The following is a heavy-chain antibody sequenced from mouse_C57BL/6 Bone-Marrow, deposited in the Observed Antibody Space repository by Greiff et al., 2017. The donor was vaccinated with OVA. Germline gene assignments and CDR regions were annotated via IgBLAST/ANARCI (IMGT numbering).Heavy chain of an antibody. CDR3: ATLYYYGSPLYAMDY. CDR2: ISDGGSYT. J-gene: IGHJ4*01. V-gene: IGHV5-4*01. CDR1: GFTFSSYA. D-gene: IGHD1-1*01. Sequence: EVQLVESGGGLVKPGGSLKLSCAASGFTFSSYAMSWVRQTPEKRLEWVATISDGGSYTYYPDNVKGRFTISRDNAKNNLYLQMSHLKSEDTAMYYCATLYYYGSPLYAMDYWGQGTSVTVSS.